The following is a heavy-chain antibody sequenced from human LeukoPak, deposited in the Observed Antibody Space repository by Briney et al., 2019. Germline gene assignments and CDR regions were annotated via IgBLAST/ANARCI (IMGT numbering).Heavy chain of an antibody. CDR3: ARDLLDGTPSLDY. J-gene: IGHJ4*02. V-gene: IGHV1-69*04. D-gene: IGHD1-1*01. CDR2: IIPILGIA. CDR1: GGTFSSYT. Sequence: ASVRVSCKASGGTFSSYTISWVRQVPGQGLEWMGRIIPILGIANYAQRFQGRVTITADKSTSTAYMELSSLRSEDTAVYYCARDLLDGTPSLDYWGQGTLVTVSS.